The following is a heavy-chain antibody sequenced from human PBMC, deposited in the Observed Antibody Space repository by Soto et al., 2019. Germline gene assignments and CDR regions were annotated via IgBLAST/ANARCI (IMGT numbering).Heavy chain of an antibody. CDR3: AKDWGSSGWFNWFNP. D-gene: IGHD6-19*01. CDR2: ISHSGTSK. CDR1: GFTVATTG. V-gene: IGHV3-30*18. Sequence: QVQLVESGGGVVQPGESLKVACAASGFTVATTGMHWVRQAPGKGLEWVAMISHSGTSKVYIDSVQGRFTISRDNAKNNLYLQMSSLRPEYTAIYYCAKDWGSSGWFNWFNPWGQGVLVTVSS. J-gene: IGHJ5*02.